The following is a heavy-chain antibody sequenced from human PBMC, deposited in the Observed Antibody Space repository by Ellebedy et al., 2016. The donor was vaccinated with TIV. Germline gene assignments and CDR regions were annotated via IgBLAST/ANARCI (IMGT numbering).Heavy chain of an antibody. Sequence: SETLSLTCAVHSGSFSDYFRSWIRQPPGKGLEWIGEINHSGDTNYNPSLKSRVIISVDTSKNQFSLKLTSVTAADTAVYYCASRPDLMYYYDSSGSLDIWGQGTMVTVSS. CDR1: SGSFSDYF. D-gene: IGHD3-22*01. J-gene: IGHJ3*02. CDR3: ASRPDLMYYYDSSGSLDI. CDR2: INHSGDT. V-gene: IGHV4-34*01.